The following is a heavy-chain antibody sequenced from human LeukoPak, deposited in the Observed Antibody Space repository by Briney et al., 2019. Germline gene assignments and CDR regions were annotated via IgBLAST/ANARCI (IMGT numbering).Heavy chain of an antibody. V-gene: IGHV3-7*01. Sequence: AGGSLRLSCAASGFTFSSYWMSWVRQAPGKGLEWVANIKQDGSEKYYVDSVKGRFTISRDNAKNSLYLQMNSLRAEDTAVYYCAKTLRELSGGAFDIWGQGTMVTVSS. CDR1: GFTFSSYW. J-gene: IGHJ3*02. D-gene: IGHD1-26*01. CDR2: IKQDGSEK. CDR3: AKTLRELSGGAFDI.